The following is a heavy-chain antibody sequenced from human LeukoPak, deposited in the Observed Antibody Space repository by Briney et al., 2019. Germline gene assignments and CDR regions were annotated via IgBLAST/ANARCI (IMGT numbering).Heavy chain of an antibody. CDR1: GSSITKYY. Sequence: KPSETLSLTCCVSGSSITKYYWSWIRQPPGKGLEWIGFIYASGGTNFNPSLKSRVTMSVDTSKTQFSLKLSSVTAADTAVYYCARHGKGGSYYYAFDIWGQGTVVTVSS. V-gene: IGHV4-4*09. J-gene: IGHJ3*02. CDR2: IYASGGT. D-gene: IGHD1-26*01. CDR3: ARHGKGGSYYYAFDI.